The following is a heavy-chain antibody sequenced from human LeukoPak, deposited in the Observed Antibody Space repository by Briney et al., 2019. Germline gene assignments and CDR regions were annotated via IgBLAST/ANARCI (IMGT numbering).Heavy chain of an antibody. V-gene: IGHV3-23*01. Sequence: PGGSLRLSCAASGFTFNNYAMSSVRQAPGKGLEWVPAISGSGGSTYYADPLKGRFTISRDNSKNTLYLQMNSLRAEDTALYYCAKDGIGGIYYDSSGYFDYWGQGTLVTVSS. CDR3: AKDGIGGIYYDSSGYFDY. J-gene: IGHJ4*02. CDR1: GFTFNNYA. CDR2: ISGSGGST. D-gene: IGHD3-22*01.